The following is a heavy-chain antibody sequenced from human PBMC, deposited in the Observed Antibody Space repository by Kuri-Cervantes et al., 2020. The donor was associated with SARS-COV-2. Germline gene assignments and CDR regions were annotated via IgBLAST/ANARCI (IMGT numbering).Heavy chain of an antibody. CDR3: ARGAPSVRGFIMTIFDY. V-gene: IGHV1-69*13. CDR1: GGTFSSYA. D-gene: IGHD3-10*01. CDR2: IIPIFGTA. Sequence: SVKVSCKASGGTFSSYAISWVRQAPGQGLEWMGGIIPIFGTANYAQKFQGRVTITADESTNTAYMELSSLRSEDTAVYYCARGAPSVRGFIMTIFDYWVQGTLVTVSS. J-gene: IGHJ4*02.